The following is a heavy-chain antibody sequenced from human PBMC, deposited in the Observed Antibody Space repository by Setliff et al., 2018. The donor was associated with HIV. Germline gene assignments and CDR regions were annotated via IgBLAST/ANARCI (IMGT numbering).Heavy chain of an antibody. Sequence: ASVKVSCKTSGYTFTAYDITGVRQAPGQGLEWMGSISAYNGNANYAEKFQGRVTLTTDTSTSTAYLELRSLRSDDTAVYYCARDDDITMIVVGGAFWGQGTLVTVSS. V-gene: IGHV1-18*01. CDR2: ISAYNGNA. CDR1: GYTFTAYD. CDR3: ARDDDITMIVVGGAF. D-gene: IGHD3-22*01. J-gene: IGHJ4*02.